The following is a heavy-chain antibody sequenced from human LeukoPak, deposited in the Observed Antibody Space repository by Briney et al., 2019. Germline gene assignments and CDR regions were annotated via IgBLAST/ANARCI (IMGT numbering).Heavy chain of an antibody. CDR3: AREGPPRTLYNWFDP. CDR1: GFTFSSYW. V-gene: IGHV3-7*01. D-gene: IGHD3-16*01. CDR2: IKQDGSEK. J-gene: IGHJ5*02. Sequence: GGSLRLSCAASGFTFSSYWMSWVRQAPGKGLEWVANIKQDGSEKYYVDSVKGRFTISRDNAKNSLYLQMNSLRAEDTAVYYCAREGPPRTLYNWFDPWGQGTLVTVSS.